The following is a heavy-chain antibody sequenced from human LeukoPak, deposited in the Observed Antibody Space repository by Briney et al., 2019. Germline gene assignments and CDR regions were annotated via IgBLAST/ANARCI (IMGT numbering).Heavy chain of an antibody. V-gene: IGHV4-39*01. CDR3: ARHAIRYFDWLPAGFDP. CDR1: GGSISSSSYY. CDR2: INHSGST. D-gene: IGHD3-9*01. J-gene: IGHJ5*02. Sequence: PSETLSLTCTVSGGSISSSSYYWSWIRQPPGKGLEWIGEINHSGSTNYNPSLKSRVTIPVDTSKNQFSLKLSSVTAADTAVYYCARHAIRYFDWLPAGFDPWGQGTLVTVSS.